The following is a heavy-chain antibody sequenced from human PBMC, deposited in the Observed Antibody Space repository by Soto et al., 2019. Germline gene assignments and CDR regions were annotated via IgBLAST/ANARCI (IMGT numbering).Heavy chain of an antibody. J-gene: IGHJ4*02. CDR1: GFTVSSNY. D-gene: IGHD3-22*01. Sequence: GGSLRLSCAASGFTVSSNYMSWVRHAPGKGLEWVSVIYSGGSTYYADSVKGRFTISRDNSKNTLYLQMNSLRAEDTAVYYCARDDSSGYYLSFDYWGQGTLVTVSS. CDR2: IYSGGST. V-gene: IGHV3-53*01. CDR3: ARDDSSGYYLSFDY.